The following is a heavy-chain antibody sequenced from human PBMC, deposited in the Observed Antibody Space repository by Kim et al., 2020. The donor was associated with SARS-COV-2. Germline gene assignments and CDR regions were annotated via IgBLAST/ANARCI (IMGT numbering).Heavy chain of an antibody. D-gene: IGHD1-7*01. CDR2: T. V-gene: IGHV1-8*01. CDR3: ARGNELLVDY. Sequence: TSYAQKFQGRVTMTKNTSISTAYMGLSSLRSEDTAVYYCARGNELLVDYWGQGTLVTVSS. J-gene: IGHJ4*02.